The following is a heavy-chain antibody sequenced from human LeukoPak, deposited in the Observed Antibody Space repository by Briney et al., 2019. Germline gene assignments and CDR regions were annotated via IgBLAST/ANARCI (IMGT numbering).Heavy chain of an antibody. V-gene: IGHV3-23*01. CDR3: ARDGFGTGSN. D-gene: IGHD3-16*01. CDR2: ISGSGGST. CDR1: GFTFSSYA. J-gene: IGHJ4*02. Sequence: GGSLRLSCAASGFTFSSYAMSWVRQAPGKGLEWVSAISGSGGSTYYADSVKGRFTISRDNSKNTLYLQMNTLRADDTAVYYCARDGFGTGSNWGQGTLVTVSS.